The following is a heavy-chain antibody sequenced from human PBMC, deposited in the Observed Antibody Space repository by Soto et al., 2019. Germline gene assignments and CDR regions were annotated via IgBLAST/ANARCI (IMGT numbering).Heavy chain of an antibody. J-gene: IGHJ6*02. CDR2: ISSSSSYI. CDR1: GFIFTSYS. V-gene: IGHV3-21*01. Sequence: WGSLRLSCAASGFIFTSYSINFCRQAAWKGLEWVSSISSSSSYIYYADSVKGRFTISRDNAKNSLYLQMSSLRAEDTAVYYCARDSGSSSDYYGMDVWGQGTTVTVSS. CDR3: ARDSGSSSDYYGMDV. D-gene: IGHD6-13*01.